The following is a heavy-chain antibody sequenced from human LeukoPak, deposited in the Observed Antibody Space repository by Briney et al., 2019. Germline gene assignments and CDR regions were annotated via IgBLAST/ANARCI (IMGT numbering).Heavy chain of an antibody. J-gene: IGHJ4*02. Sequence: GGSLRLSCAASGFTFSSCAMSWVRQAPGKGLEWVSAISGSGGSTYYADSVKGRFTISRDNSKNTLYLQMNSLRAEDTAVYYCAKAKRETRRSIVLMVYAPFDYWGQGTLVTVSS. D-gene: IGHD2-8*01. CDR1: GFTFSSCA. V-gene: IGHV3-23*01. CDR3: AKAKRETRRSIVLMVYAPFDY. CDR2: ISGSGGST.